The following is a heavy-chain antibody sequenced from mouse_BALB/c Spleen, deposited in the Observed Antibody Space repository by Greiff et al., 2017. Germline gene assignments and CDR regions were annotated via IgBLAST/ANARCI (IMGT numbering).Heavy chain of an antibody. J-gene: IGHJ1*01. V-gene: IGHV5-6-4*01. Sequence: EVKLVESGGGLVKPGGSLKLSCAASGFTFSSYTMSWVRQTPEKRLEWVATISSGGSYTYYPDSVKGRFTISRDNAKNTLYLQMSSLKSEDTAMYYCTNYYGSSAHWYFDVWGAGTTVTVSS. D-gene: IGHD1-1*01. CDR1: GFTFSSYT. CDR2: ISSGGSYT. CDR3: TNYYGSSAHWYFDV.